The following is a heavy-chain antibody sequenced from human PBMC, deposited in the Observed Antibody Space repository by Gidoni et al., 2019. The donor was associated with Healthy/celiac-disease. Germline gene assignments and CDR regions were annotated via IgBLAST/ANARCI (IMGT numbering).Heavy chain of an antibody. Sequence: QLQLQESGPGLVKPSETLSLTCTVSGGSLSSSSYYWGWIRQPQVKGLEWIGSIYYSGSTYYNPSLKSRVTISVDTSKNQFSLKLSSVTAADTAVYYCARHVSGGLPRPSYFDYWGQGTLVTVSS. CDR3: ARHVSGGLPRPSYFDY. CDR2: IYYSGST. J-gene: IGHJ4*02. CDR1: GGSLSSSSYY. D-gene: IGHD2-15*01. V-gene: IGHV4-39*01.